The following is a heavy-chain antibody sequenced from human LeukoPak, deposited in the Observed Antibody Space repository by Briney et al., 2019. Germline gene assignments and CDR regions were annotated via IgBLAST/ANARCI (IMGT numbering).Heavy chain of an antibody. CDR1: GLTFSDYS. D-gene: IGHD3-22*01. Sequence: GGSLRLSCAASGLTFSDYSFNWIRQAPGKGLEWVSSINPYATSIYYADSVKGRFTISRDNAKSSLYLQMDSLRAEGTAFYYCARLRRSSDRSGYYYYYDYWGQGTLVTVSS. CDR2: INPYATSI. CDR3: ARLRRSSDRSGYYYYYDY. V-gene: IGHV3-21*01. J-gene: IGHJ4*02.